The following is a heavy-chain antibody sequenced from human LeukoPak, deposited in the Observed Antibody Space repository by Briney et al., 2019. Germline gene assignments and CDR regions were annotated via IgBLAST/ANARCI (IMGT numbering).Heavy chain of an antibody. CDR3: ARDSQYAMDV. CDR2: ISSDGNTK. CDR1: GFTFSGYF. V-gene: IGHV3-30-3*01. Sequence: GGSLRLSCAASGFTFSGYFMHWVRQAPGKGLEWVAIISSDGNTKYYADSVKGRFTISRGNSKNTLHLQMNSLRAEDTAVYYCARDSQYAMDVWGQGTTVTVSS. J-gene: IGHJ6*02.